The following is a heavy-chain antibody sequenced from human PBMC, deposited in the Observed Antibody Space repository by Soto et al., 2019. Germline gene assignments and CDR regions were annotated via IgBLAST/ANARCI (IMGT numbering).Heavy chain of an antibody. V-gene: IGHV4-39*02. CDR1: GGSISSSSYY. J-gene: IGHJ4*02. Sequence: QLQLQESGPGLVKPSETLSLTCTVSGGSISSSSYYWGWIRQPPGKGLEWFGSSYYSGNTYYTPSLKRRVTYSVDTSKSQFSLKLSSVTAADTAVYYCAREGGRYCTGGSCQVDYWGQGNLVTVNS. CDR2: SYYSGNT. CDR3: AREGGRYCTGGSCQVDY. D-gene: IGHD2-15*01.